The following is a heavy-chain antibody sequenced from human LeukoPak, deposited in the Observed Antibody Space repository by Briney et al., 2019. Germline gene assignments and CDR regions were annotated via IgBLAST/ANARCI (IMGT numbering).Heavy chain of an antibody. J-gene: IGHJ3*02. V-gene: IGHV3-23*01. CDR3: AKDLVGHTIFGVVIFDAFDI. CDR1: GFTFSSYA. CDR2: NSGSGGST. D-gene: IGHD3-3*01. Sequence: GRSLRLSCAASGFTFSSYAMSWVRQAPGKGLEWVSGNSGSGGSTYYADSVKGRFTISRDNSMNTLYLQMNSLRAEDTALYYCAKDLVGHTIFGVVIFDAFDIWGQGTMVTVSS.